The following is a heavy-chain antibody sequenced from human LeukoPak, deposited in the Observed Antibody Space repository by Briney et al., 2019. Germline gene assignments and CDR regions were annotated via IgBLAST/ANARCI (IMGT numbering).Heavy chain of an antibody. CDR3: ARVYKVRVAGTFDY. D-gene: IGHD6-19*01. CDR1: GGSMSSYY. CDR2: IYNSGST. V-gene: IGHV4-59*12. J-gene: IGHJ4*02. Sequence: PSETLSLTCSVSGGSMSSYYWSWIRQSPGKGLEWIGYIYNSGSTKYNPSLKSRVTISEDTSKNQFSLELTSVTAADTAVYYCARVYKVRVAGTFDYWGQGTLVTVSS.